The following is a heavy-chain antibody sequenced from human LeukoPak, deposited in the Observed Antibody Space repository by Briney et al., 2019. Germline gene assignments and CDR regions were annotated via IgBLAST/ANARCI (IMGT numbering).Heavy chain of an antibody. V-gene: IGHV3-7*01. J-gene: IGHJ4*02. CDR3: ASLLGACSVPHCPPSPDY. CDR2: IREDGSEK. Sequence: GGSLRLSCAASGFTFSSSWMTWVRQAPGKGLEWVASIREDGSEKTSVDSVKGRFTISRDNAKNSLYLQMNSLRAEDTATYYCASLLGACSVPHCPPSPDYWGQGTLVTVSS. CDR1: GFTFSSSW. D-gene: IGHD2-15*01.